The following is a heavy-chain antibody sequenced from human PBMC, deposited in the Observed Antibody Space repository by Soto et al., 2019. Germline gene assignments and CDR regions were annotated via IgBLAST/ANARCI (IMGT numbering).Heavy chain of an antibody. V-gene: IGHV1-18*01. D-gene: IGHD5-12*01. CDR1: GYTFTSYG. CDR2: ISAYNGNT. Sequence: GASVKVSCKASGYTFTSYGISWVRQAPGQGLEWMGWISAYNGNTNYAQKLQGRVTMTTDTSTSTAYMELRSLRSDDTAVYYCARDRTIVARALGGYWGQGTLVTVSS. J-gene: IGHJ4*02. CDR3: ARDRTIVARALGGY.